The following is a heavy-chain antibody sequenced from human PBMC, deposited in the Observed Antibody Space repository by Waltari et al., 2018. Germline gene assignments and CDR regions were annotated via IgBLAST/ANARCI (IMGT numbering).Heavy chain of an antibody. J-gene: IGHJ5*02. CDR2: MSPATGDT. CDR1: GYTFTRYD. Sequence: QVQLIQSGTEVRKPGASVKVSCKTSGYTFTRYDINWVRQAAGQGFEWLGWMSPATGDTGYAQKFQGRINMTRNTSINTAYLELSSLTSEDTAIYYCARDIMAPWGQGTRVSVSS. CDR3: ARDIMAP. D-gene: IGHD3-16*01. V-gene: IGHV1-8*01.